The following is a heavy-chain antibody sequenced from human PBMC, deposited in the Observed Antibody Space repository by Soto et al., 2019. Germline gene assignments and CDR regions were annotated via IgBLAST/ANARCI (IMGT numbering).Heavy chain of an antibody. J-gene: IGHJ6*02. CDR2: IFSNDEH. CDR1: GFSLSNARMG. Sequence: QVTLKESGPVLVKPTETLTLTCTVSGFSLSNARMGVSWIRQPPGKALEWIAHIFSNDEHSYSTSLKSRLTITKDTSKSQVVLTMTNMDPVDTAPYYCARTSDYYYYCMYVWGQGTTVTVSS. V-gene: IGHV2-26*01. CDR3: ARTSDYYYYCMYV.